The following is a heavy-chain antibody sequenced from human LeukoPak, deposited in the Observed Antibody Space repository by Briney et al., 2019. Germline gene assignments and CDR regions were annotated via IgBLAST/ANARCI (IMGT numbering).Heavy chain of an antibody. CDR2: IHNSGRT. CDR1: GGSVSSYY. CDR3: ARGSPAVTALDY. V-gene: IGHV4-4*08. Sequence: SETLSLTCSVSGGSVSSYYWSWIRQSPGKGLEWIGYIHNSGRTNYDPSLKSRVTGFVDTSKNQVSLRLSSVTAADTAVYYCARGSPAVTALDYWGQGTLVTVSS. J-gene: IGHJ4*02. D-gene: IGHD4-11*01.